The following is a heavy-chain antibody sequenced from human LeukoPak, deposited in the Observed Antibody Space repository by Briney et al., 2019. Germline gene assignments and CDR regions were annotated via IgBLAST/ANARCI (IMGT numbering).Heavy chain of an antibody. Sequence: GASVKVSCKASGYTFTGYYMHWVRQAPGQGLEWMGWINPNSGGTNYAQKFQGRVTMTRDTSISTAYMELSRLRSDDTAVYYCASSYYGSGSYYDAFDIWGQGTMVTVSS. CDR1: GYTFTGYY. CDR2: INPNSGGT. CDR3: ASSYYGSGSYYDAFDI. V-gene: IGHV1-2*02. J-gene: IGHJ3*02. D-gene: IGHD3-10*01.